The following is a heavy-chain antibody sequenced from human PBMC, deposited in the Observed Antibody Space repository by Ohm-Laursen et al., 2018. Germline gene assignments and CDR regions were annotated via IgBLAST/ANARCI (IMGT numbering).Heavy chain of an antibody. D-gene: IGHD3/OR15-3a*01. CDR2: ISSSGSTI. J-gene: IGHJ1*01. CDR3: AQTWAEVGPRGEYFQH. CDR1: GFTFSDYY. Sequence: SLRLSCAASGFTFSDYYMSWIRQAPGKGLEWVSYISSSGSTIYYADSVKGRFTISRDNAKNSLYLQMNSLSAEDTAVYYCAQTWAEVGPRGEYFQHWGQGTLVTVSS. V-gene: IGHV3-11*01.